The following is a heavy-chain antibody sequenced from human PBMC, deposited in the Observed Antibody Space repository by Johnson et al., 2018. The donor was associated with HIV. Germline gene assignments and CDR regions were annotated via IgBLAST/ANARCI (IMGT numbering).Heavy chain of an antibody. CDR1: GFTFSDYY. CDR3: AKGDGIVGGSDAFDI. Sequence: AASGFTFSDYYMSWIRQAPGKGLEWVSSIRYSGDTTYYADSVKDRFTISRDNSKNTLYLQMNSLRAEDTAVYYCAKGDGIVGGSDAFDIWGQGTMVTVSS. D-gene: IGHD1-26*01. V-gene: IGHV3-23*01. J-gene: IGHJ3*02. CDR2: IRYSGDTT.